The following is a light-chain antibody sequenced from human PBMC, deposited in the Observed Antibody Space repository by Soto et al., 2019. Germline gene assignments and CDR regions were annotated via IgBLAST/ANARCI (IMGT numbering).Light chain of an antibody. CDR3: SSYTTSSPCV. Sequence: QSVLTQPASVSGSPGQSITISCTGTSSDVGGYKYVSWYQQYPGKAPKLMMYVVSNRPSGVSNRFSGSKSGNTASLTISGLQAEDEADYYCSSYTTSSPCVFGTGTKVTVL. V-gene: IGLV2-14*01. J-gene: IGLJ1*01. CDR1: SSDVGGYKY. CDR2: VVS.